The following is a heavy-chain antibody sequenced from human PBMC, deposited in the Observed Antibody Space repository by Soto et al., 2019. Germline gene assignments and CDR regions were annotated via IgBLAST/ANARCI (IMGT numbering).Heavy chain of an antibody. V-gene: IGHV1-18*01. J-gene: IGHJ6*02. CDR3: ARDLTIVPATHPRLENYGMDV. CDR2: ISPYNGHT. CDR1: GYSFTSYG. Sequence: ASMKVSCKASGYSFTSYGISCVRRAPGRGLEWMGWISPYNGHTQFVQRFQGRVSMTTDTSTKTAYMELRNLRSDDTAHYYCARDLTIVPATHPRLENYGMDVWGQGTTVTVSS. D-gene: IGHD2-2*01.